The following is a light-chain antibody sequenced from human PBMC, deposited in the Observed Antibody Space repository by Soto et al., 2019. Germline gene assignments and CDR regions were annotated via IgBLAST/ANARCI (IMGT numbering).Light chain of an antibody. CDR1: RSISDW. Sequence: DIHMTQSASSLSPSVGDRVTITCRASRSISDWLAWYQQKQGKAPELLIFDASNLKSGVSSRFSGSGYGTEFNLTISRLQTDDVATYYCLQYSSHSWTFGQGTKVDIK. CDR2: DAS. CDR3: LQYSSHSWT. V-gene: IGKV1-5*01. J-gene: IGKJ1*01.